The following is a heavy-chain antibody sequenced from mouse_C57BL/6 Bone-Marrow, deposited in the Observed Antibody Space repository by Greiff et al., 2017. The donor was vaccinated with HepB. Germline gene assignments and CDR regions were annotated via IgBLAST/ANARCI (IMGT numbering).Heavy chain of an antibody. Sequence: VQLQQSGAELARPGASVKLSCKASGYTFTSYGISWVKQRTGQGLEWIGEIYPRSGNTYYNEKFKGKATLTADKYSSTAYMELRSLTSEDSAVYFCARGLITTVVDTGNYWGQGTTLTVSS. CDR2: IYPRSGNT. CDR3: ARGLITTVVDTGNY. V-gene: IGHV1-81*01. CDR1: GYTFTSYG. D-gene: IGHD1-1*01. J-gene: IGHJ2*01.